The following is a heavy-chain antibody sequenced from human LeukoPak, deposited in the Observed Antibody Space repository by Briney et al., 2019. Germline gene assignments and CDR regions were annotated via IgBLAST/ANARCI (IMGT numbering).Heavy chain of an antibody. CDR3: AKNSGSYLFDY. CDR1: GFTFSSYG. CDR2: ISYDGSNK. Sequence: PGRSLRLSCAASGFTFSSYGMHWVRQAPGKGLEWVAVISYDGSNKYYADSVKGRSTISRDNSKNTLYLQMNSLRAEDTAVYYCAKNSGSYLFDYWGQGTLVTVSS. J-gene: IGHJ4*02. V-gene: IGHV3-30*18. D-gene: IGHD1-26*01.